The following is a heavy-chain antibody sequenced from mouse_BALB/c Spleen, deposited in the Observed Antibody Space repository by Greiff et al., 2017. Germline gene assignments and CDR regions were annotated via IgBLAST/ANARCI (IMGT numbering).Heavy chain of an antibody. Sequence: QVQLQQSGAELVRPGASVTLSCKASGYTFTDYEMHWVKQTPVHGLEWIGAIDPETGGTAYNQKFKGKATLTADKSSSTAYMELRSLTSEDSAVYYCARSGTPWYFDVWGAGTTVTVSS. J-gene: IGHJ1*01. CDR3: ARSGTPWYFDV. CDR2: IDPETGGT. CDR1: GYTFTDYE. D-gene: IGHD4-1*01. V-gene: IGHV1-15*01.